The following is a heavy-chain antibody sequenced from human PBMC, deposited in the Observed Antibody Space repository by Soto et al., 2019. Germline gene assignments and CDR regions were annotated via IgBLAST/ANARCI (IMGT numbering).Heavy chain of an antibody. D-gene: IGHD3-10*01. J-gene: IGHJ6*02. Sequence: QVQLVESGGGVVQPGRSLRLSCAASGFTFSSYGMHWVRQAPGKGLEWVAVISYDGSNKYNADSVKGRFTISSDNSKNTLYLQMNSLRAEDTAVYYCAKDQLRGVRGVITYYYGMDVWGQGTTVTVSS. V-gene: IGHV3-30*18. CDR3: AKDQLRGVRGVITYYYGMDV. CDR2: ISYDGSNK. CDR1: GFTFSSYG.